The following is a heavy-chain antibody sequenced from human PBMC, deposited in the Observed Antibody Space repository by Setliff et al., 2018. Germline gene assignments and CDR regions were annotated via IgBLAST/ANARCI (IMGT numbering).Heavy chain of an antibody. V-gene: IGHV4-34*01. Sequence: SETLSLTCAVYGGSFSGYYWSWIRQPPGKGLEWIGEINHSGSTNYNPSLKSRVTISVDTSKNQFSLKLSSVTAADTAVYYCARGKSYDFWSGYPNYYYYYMDVWGKG. CDR2: INHSGST. D-gene: IGHD3-3*01. CDR1: GGSFSGYY. J-gene: IGHJ6*03. CDR3: ARGKSYDFWSGYPNYYYYYMDV.